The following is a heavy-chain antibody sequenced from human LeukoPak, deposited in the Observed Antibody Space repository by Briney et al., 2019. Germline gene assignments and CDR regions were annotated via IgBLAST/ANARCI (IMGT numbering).Heavy chain of an antibody. CDR3: ARPLKMGATNSPFDY. Sequence: GESLKISCQGSGYSFSNYWIAWVRQMPGKGLEWMGIIYPGDSDTRYTPSFQGQVTISADKSISTAYLQWSSLKASDTATFYCARPLKMGATNSPFDYWGQGTLVTVSS. J-gene: IGHJ4*02. V-gene: IGHV5-51*01. CDR2: IYPGDSDT. D-gene: IGHD1-26*01. CDR1: GYSFSNYW.